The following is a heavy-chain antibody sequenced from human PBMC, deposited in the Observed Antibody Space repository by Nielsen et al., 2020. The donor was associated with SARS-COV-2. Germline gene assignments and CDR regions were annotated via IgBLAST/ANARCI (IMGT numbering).Heavy chain of an antibody. CDR2: IYYSGST. CDR1: GGSISSYY. D-gene: IGHD1-26*01. V-gene: IGHV4-59*08. CDR3: ARLEGVGTPDWYYYYGMDV. J-gene: IGHJ6*02. Sequence: SETLSLTCTVSGGSISSYYWSWIRQPPGKGLEWIGYIYYSGSTNYNPSLKSRVTISVDTSKNQFSLKLSSVTAADTAVYYCARLEGVGTPDWYYYYGMDVWGQGTTVTVSS.